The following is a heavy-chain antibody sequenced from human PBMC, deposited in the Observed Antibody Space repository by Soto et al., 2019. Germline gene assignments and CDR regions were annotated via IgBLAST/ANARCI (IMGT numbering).Heavy chain of an antibody. Sequence: ASVKVSCKASGYTFTSYDINWVRQATGQGLEWMGWMNPNSGNTGYAQKFQGRVTMTRNTSISTAYMELSSLRSEDTAVYYCARGRRCTNGVCPYYFDCWGQGTLVTVSS. J-gene: IGHJ4*02. D-gene: IGHD2-8*01. V-gene: IGHV1-8*01. CDR2: MNPNSGNT. CDR3: ARGRRCTNGVCPYYFDC. CDR1: GYTFTSYD.